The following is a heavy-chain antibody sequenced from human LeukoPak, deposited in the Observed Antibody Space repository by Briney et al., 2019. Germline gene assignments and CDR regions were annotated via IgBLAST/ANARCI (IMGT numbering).Heavy chain of an antibody. J-gene: IGHJ4*02. Sequence: PGGSLRLSCEAAGFTFSSYSMNCVRQAPGKGLEWVSYISSSSSTIYYADSVKGRFTISRDNAKISLYLQMNSLRAEDTAVYYCARDKPGGGYDYGNDYWGQGTLVTVSS. CDR2: ISSSSSTI. D-gene: IGHD5-12*01. CDR1: GFTFSSYS. V-gene: IGHV3-48*04. CDR3: ARDKPGGGYDYGNDY.